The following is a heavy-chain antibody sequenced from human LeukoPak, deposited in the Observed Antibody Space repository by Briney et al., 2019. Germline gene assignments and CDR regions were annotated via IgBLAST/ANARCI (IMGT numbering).Heavy chain of an antibody. CDR2: VNPSGGST. Sequence: ASVKVSCKASGYTFTSYYMHWVRQAPGQGLEWMGIVNPSGGSTSYAQKFQGRVTMTRDTSTSTVYMELSSLRCEDTAVYYCARGHGYSYGKGSYFDYWGQGTLVTVSS. CDR1: GYTFTSYY. D-gene: IGHD5-18*01. J-gene: IGHJ4*02. V-gene: IGHV1-46*01. CDR3: ARGHGYSYGKGSYFDY.